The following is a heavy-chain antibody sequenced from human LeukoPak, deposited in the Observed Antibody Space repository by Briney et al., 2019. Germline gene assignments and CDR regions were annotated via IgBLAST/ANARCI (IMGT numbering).Heavy chain of an antibody. D-gene: IGHD3-10*01. CDR3: AKEGITMVREPNAFDI. Sequence: GGSLRLSCAASGFTFDDYAMHWVRQAPGKGLEWVSSISWNSGNIGYADSVKGRFTISRDNAKKSVYLQMNSLRAEDTALYYCAKEGITMVREPNAFDIWGQGTMVTVSS. CDR1: GFTFDDYA. J-gene: IGHJ3*02. V-gene: IGHV3-9*01. CDR2: ISWNSGNI.